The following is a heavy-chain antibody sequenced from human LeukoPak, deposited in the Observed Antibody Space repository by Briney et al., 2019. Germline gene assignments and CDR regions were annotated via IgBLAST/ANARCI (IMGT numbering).Heavy chain of an antibody. CDR2: ISSSGSTI. J-gene: IGHJ5*02. Sequence: GGSLRLSCAASGFTFSDYYMSWIRQAPGKGLEWVSYISSSGSTIYYADSVKGRFTISRDNAKNSLYLQMNSLRAEDTAVYYCARVIAGITIFGVPHNWFDPWGQGTLVTVSS. D-gene: IGHD3-3*01. V-gene: IGHV3-11*04. CDR3: ARVIAGITIFGVPHNWFDP. CDR1: GFTFSDYY.